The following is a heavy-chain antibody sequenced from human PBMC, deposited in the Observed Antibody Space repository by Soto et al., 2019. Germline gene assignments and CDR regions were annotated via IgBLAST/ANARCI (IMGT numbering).Heavy chain of an antibody. CDR3: ARRGRTLPHYSYYMDV. CDR1: GSTFSNYV. J-gene: IGHJ6*03. CDR2: VSNSGSNT. V-gene: IGHV3-23*01. Sequence: EVQLLEYGGGLVQPGGSLRLSCAASGSTFSNYVMSWVRQAPGKGLEWVSSVSNSGSNTYYAESVKGRVTISRDNSNNTLYLQMNSLRAEDTALYYCARRGRTLPHYSYYMDVWGKGTTVTVSS.